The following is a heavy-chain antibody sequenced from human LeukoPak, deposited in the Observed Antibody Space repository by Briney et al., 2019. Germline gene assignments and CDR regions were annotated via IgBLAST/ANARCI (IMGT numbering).Heavy chain of an antibody. CDR1: GFTFSSYA. CDR3: ARAGYSYGDFDY. V-gene: IGHV3-66*01. J-gene: IGHJ4*02. D-gene: IGHD5-18*01. CDR2: IYSGGST. Sequence: GGSLRLSCAASGFTFSSYAMSWVRQAPGKGLEWVSVIYSGGSTYYADSVKGRFTISRDNSKNTLYLQMNSLRAEDTAVYYCARAGYSYGDFDYWGQGTLVTVSS.